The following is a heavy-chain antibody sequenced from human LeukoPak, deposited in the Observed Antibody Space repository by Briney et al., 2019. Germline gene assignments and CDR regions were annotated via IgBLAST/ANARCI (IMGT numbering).Heavy chain of an antibody. D-gene: IGHD3-10*01. CDR2: INHSGST. V-gene: IGHV4-34*01. Sequence: PSETLSLTCAVYGGSFSGYYWSWIRQPPGKGLEWIGEINHSGSTNYNPSLKSRVTISVDTSKNQFSLKLSSVTAADTAVYYCARHTMAGETVDYWGQGTLVTVSS. J-gene: IGHJ4*02. CDR3: ARHTMAGETVDY. CDR1: GGSFSGYY.